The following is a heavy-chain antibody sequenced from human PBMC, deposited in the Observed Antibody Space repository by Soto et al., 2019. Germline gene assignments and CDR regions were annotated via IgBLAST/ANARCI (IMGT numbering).Heavy chain of an antibody. CDR1: GFTFSSYA. CDR3: AKDPTAIFGVVPDYYYYGMDV. D-gene: IGHD3-3*01. V-gene: IGHV3-23*01. CDR2: ISGSGGST. J-gene: IGHJ6*02. Sequence: GSLRLSCAASGFTFSSYAMSWVRQAPGKGLEWVSAISGSGGSTYYADSVKGRFTISRDNSKNTLYLQMNSLRAEDTAVYYCAKDPTAIFGVVPDYYYYGMDVWGQGTTVTVSS.